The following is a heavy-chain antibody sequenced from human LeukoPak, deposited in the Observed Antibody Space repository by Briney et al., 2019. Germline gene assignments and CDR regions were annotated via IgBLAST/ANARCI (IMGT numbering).Heavy chain of an antibody. CDR3: ARDGWFGESLDY. CDR2: INHSGST. J-gene: IGHJ4*02. V-gene: IGHV4-34*01. CDR1: GGSFSGYY. Sequence: SETLSLTCAVYGGSFSGYYWSWIRQPPGKGLEWIGEINHSGSTNYNPSLKSRVTISVDTSKNQFSLKLSSVTAADTAVYYCARDGWFGESLDYWGQGTLVTVSS. D-gene: IGHD3-10*01.